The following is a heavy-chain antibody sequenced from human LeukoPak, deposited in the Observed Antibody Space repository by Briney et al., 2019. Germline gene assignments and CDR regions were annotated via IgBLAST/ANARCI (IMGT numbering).Heavy chain of an antibody. V-gene: IGHV1-69*13. CDR1: GGTFSSYA. CDR2: IIPIFGTA. J-gene: IGHJ4*02. Sequence: ASVKVSCKASGGTFSSYAISWVRQAPGQGLEWMGGIIPIFGTASYAQKFQGRVTITADESTSTAYMELSSLRSEDTAVYYCAGSIAVPYYFDYWGQGTLVTVSS. D-gene: IGHD6-19*01. CDR3: AGSIAVPYYFDY.